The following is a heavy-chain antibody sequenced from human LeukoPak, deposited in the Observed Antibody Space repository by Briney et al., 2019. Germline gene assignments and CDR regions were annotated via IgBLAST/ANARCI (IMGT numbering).Heavy chain of an antibody. CDR1: GFTFSSYG. Sequence: PGRSLRLSCAASGFTFSSYGMLWVRQAPGKGLEWVAVISYDGSNQNYADSVRGRFIISRDNSKNTLFLQMNSLRAEDTAVYYCAKHHCSSTSCYRVFDFWGQGTLVTVSS. CDR3: AKHHCSSTSCYRVFDF. V-gene: IGHV3-30*18. J-gene: IGHJ4*02. CDR2: ISYDGSNQ. D-gene: IGHD2-2*02.